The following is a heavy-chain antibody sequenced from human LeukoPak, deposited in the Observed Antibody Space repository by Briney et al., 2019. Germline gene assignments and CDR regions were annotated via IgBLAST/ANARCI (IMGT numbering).Heavy chain of an antibody. J-gene: IGHJ4*02. CDR2: INHSGYT. V-gene: IGHV4-34*01. CDR3: TRMTTGHDY. CDR1: GVSFDDYY. Sequence: SETLSLTCAVSGVSFDDYYWSWVRQTPGKGLEWIGEINHSGYTNDSPSLKSRVTLSIDTSRKQFSLNLRSVTVADAGSYYCTRMTTGHDYWGQGTLVTVSS. D-gene: IGHD4-17*01.